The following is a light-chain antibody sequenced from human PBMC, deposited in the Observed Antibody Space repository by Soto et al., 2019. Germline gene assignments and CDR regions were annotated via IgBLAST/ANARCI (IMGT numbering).Light chain of an antibody. V-gene: IGKV1-5*03. J-gene: IGKJ1*01. CDR2: KAS. CDR1: QSISSW. CDR3: QQYNSYSGT. Sequence: DIQMTQSPSTLSASVGDRVTITCRASQSISSWLAWYQQKPGKAPKLLIYKASSLESGVPSRFSGSGSGTEFTLTISSLQPDDFATYHCQQYNSYSGTFGQGTKV.